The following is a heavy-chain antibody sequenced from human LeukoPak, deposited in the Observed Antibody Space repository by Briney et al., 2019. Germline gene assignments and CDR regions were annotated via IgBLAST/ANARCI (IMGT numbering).Heavy chain of an antibody. CDR2: INPNSGGT. CDR3: ARFSAKAAAGTGNDY. CDR1: GYTFTDYY. D-gene: IGHD6-13*01. Sequence: GASVKVSCKASGYTFTDYYIHWVRQAPGQGLEWMGWINPNSGGTIYAQKFQGRVTMTRDTSISTAYMELSRLRSDDTAVYYCARFSAKAAAGTGNDYWGQGTLVTVSS. J-gene: IGHJ4*02. V-gene: IGHV1-2*02.